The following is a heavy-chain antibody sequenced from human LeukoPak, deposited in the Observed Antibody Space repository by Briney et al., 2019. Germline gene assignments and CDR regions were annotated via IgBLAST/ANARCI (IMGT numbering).Heavy chain of an antibody. J-gene: IGHJ4*02. Sequence: PGGSLRLSCAASGFTFSSYAMSWVRQAPGKGLEWVSAISGSGGSTYYADSVKGRFTISRDNSKNTLYLQMNSLRAEDTAVYYCAKDSLSMVRGVMGYFDYWGQGTLVTVSS. CDR1: GFTFSSYA. V-gene: IGHV3-23*01. CDR2: ISGSGGST. D-gene: IGHD3-10*01. CDR3: AKDSLSMVRGVMGYFDY.